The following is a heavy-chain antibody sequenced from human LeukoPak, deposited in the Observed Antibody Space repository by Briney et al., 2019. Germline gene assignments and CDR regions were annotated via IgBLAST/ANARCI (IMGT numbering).Heavy chain of an antibody. CDR3: ARDVPAYYYDSSGYTDAFDI. CDR2: IWYDGSNK. J-gene: IGHJ3*02. D-gene: IGHD3-22*01. V-gene: IGHV3-33*01. Sequence: KTGGSLRLSCAASGFTFSSYGMHWVRQAPGKGLGWVAVIWYDGSNKYYADSVKGRFTISRDNSKNTLYLQMNSLRAEDTAAYYCARDVPAYYYDSSGYTDAFDIWGQGTMVTVSS. CDR1: GFTFSSYG.